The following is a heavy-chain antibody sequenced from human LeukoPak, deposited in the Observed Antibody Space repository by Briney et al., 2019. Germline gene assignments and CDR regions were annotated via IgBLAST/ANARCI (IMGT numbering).Heavy chain of an antibody. CDR1: GVSFSGYY. CDR3: ARTYYYGSGSYLAYYYYYMDV. J-gene: IGHJ6*03. Sequence: SVTLSFNSAGYGVSFSGYYWSWIRQPPGNGLEWIVNINNSGSTNYHPSHKSPLTISVDTSQDQFSLKLSSVTAADTAVYYCARTYYYGSGSYLAYYYYYMDVWGKGTTVTVSS. D-gene: IGHD3-10*01. CDR2: INNSGST. V-gene: IGHV4-34*01.